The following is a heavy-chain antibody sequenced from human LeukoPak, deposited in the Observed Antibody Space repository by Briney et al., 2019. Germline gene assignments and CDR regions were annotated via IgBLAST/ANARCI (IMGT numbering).Heavy chain of an antibody. CDR2: MKGDGSVK. J-gene: IGHJ4*02. V-gene: IGHV3-7*01. CDR1: GFTFSIYW. CDR3: ARADTTMVDPYIDY. D-gene: IGHD5-18*01. Sequence: PGGSLRLSCAAAGFTFSIYWMSWVRQAPGKGLEWVASMKGDGSVKHFLDSVEGRFTISRDNAKNSLYLQMNSLRAEDTAVYYCARADTTMVDPYIDYWGQGTLVTVSS.